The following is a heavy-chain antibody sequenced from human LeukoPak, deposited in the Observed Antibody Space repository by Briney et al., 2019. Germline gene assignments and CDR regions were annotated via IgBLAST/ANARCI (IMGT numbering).Heavy chain of an antibody. V-gene: IGHV5-51*01. J-gene: IGHJ4*02. CDR1: GYSFTSYW. D-gene: IGHD3-10*01. Sequence: GESLKISCKGSGYSFTSYWIGWVRQMPGKGLEWMGIIYPGDSDTRYSLSFQGQVTISADKSISTAYLQWSSLKASDTAMYYCARQVTMVRGVITHFDYWGQGTLVTVSS. CDR2: IYPGDSDT. CDR3: ARQVTMVRGVITHFDY.